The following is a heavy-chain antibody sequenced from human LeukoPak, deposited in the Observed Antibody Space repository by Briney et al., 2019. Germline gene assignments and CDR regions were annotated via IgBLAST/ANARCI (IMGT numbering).Heavy chain of an antibody. Sequence: GGSLRLSCVASGLTFNSHSMSWVRQAPGKGLEWVSVIYSGGGTFYADSVKGRFTISRDNSKNTLYLQMNSLRAEDTAVYYCARAGGLRIAVAPIDCWGQGTLVTVSS. CDR2: IYSGGGT. D-gene: IGHD6-19*01. J-gene: IGHJ4*02. CDR1: GLTFNSHS. CDR3: ARAGGLRIAVAPIDC. V-gene: IGHV3-53*05.